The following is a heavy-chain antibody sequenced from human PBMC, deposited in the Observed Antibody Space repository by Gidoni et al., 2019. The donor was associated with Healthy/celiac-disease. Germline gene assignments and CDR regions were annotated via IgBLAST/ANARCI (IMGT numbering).Heavy chain of an antibody. CDR2: IRGSGVST. CDR3: AKAPVTGYFDY. Sequence: EVQLFESGGGLVQPGGSLRLSCSDSVFTFSSYALSWVRQGPGKGLEWFSDIRGSGVSTYYADSVKGRFTISRDNSKNTLDLQMNSLRAEDTAVYYCAKAPVTGYFDYWGQGTLVTVSS. V-gene: IGHV3-23*01. J-gene: IGHJ4*02. D-gene: IGHD4-17*01. CDR1: VFTFSSYA.